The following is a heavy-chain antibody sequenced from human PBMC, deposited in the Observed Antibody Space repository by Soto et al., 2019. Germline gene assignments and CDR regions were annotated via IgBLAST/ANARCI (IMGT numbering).Heavy chain of an antibody. V-gene: IGHV3-23*01. D-gene: IGHD6-13*01. CDR2: TSGNGGST. CDR3: TRTLFIAASGVEPFDY. Sequence: VQLLESGGALVQPGGSLRLSCAASGFTFSDYAMTWVRQAPGKGLEWVSHTSGNGGSTYYADSVKGRFTISRDNSRDTMHLQMNSLRAEDTALYSCTRTLFIAASGVEPFDYWGQGDLVTVSS. J-gene: IGHJ4*02. CDR1: GFTFSDYA.